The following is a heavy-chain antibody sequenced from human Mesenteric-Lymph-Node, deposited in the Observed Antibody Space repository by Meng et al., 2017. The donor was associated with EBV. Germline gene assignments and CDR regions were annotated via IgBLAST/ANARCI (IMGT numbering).Heavy chain of an antibody. CDR2: INTKTGDP. CDR3: ARDCAGGNCRAEFQH. V-gene: IGHV7-4-1*02. Sequence: QVKLVQPGSELKRPGASVKISCKASGYTFTTYAMNWVRQAPGQGLEWMGWINTKTGDPTYAQRFTGRFVFSVDTSDSTAYLQISGLKAEDTAVYYCARDCAGGNCRAEFQHWGQGTLVTVSS. D-gene: IGHD2-15*01. CDR1: GYTFTTYA. J-gene: IGHJ1*01.